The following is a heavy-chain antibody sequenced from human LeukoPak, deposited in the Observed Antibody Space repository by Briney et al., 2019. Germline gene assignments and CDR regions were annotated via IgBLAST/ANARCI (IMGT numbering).Heavy chain of an antibody. CDR2: IYYSGST. V-gene: IGHV4-39*01. CDR3: ATIGYYYDSSGYQNYYFDY. J-gene: IGHJ4*02. D-gene: IGHD3-22*01. Sequence: PSETLSLTCTVSGGSISSSSYYWGWIRQPPGKGLEWIGSIYYSGSTYYNPSLKCRVTISVDTSKNQFSLKLSSVTAADTAVYYCATIGYYYDSSGYQNYYFDYWGQGTLVTVSS. CDR1: GGSISSSSYY.